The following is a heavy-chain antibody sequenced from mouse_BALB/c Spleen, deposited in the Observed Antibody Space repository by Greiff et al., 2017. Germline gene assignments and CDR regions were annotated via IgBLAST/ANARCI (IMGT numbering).Heavy chain of an antibody. Sequence: EVNLVESGGGLVQPGGSLKLSCAASGFTFSSYGMSWVRQTPDKRLELVATINSNGGSTYYPDSVKGRFTISRDNAKNTLYLQMSSLKSEDTAMYYCAREYGYFDYWGQGTTLTVSS. CDR2: INSNGGST. D-gene: IGHD2-10*02. V-gene: IGHV5-6-3*01. CDR3: AREYGYFDY. J-gene: IGHJ2*01. CDR1: GFTFSSYG.